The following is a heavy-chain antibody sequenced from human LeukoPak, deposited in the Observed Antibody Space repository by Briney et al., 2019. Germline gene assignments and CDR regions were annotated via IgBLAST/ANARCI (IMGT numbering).Heavy chain of an antibody. CDR1: GFTFSSYG. D-gene: IGHD3-22*01. V-gene: IGHV3-21*01. CDR3: ARDQDGGKYYYESSGYSH. Sequence: PGESLKISCAASGFTFSSYGLNWVRQAPGKGLEWVSTISSGGHIYYEDSVKGRFTISRDNAKNSLYLQMNSLRAEDTAVYYCARDQDGGKYYYESSGYSHWGQGILVTVSS. CDR2: ISSGGHI. J-gene: IGHJ4*02.